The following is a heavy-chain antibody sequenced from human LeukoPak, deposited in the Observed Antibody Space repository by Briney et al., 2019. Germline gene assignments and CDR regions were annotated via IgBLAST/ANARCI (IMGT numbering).Heavy chain of an antibody. J-gene: IGHJ3*02. Sequence: GGSLRLSCAASGFTFSSYQMTWVRQAPGKGLQWVSYITSTGTTIHYADSVKGRFTISRDNANNSLFLQMNSLRAEDTAVYYCARIYSSGRGNDALDIWGQGTMVSVSS. V-gene: IGHV3-48*03. CDR3: ARIYSSGRGNDALDI. CDR1: GFTFSSYQ. D-gene: IGHD6-19*01. CDR2: ITSTGTTI.